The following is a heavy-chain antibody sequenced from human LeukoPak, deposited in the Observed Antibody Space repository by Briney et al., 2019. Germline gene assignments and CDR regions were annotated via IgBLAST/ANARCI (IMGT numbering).Heavy chain of an antibody. CDR2: IIPIFGTA. J-gene: IGHJ5*02. CDR3: ARLTGDRNWFDP. D-gene: IGHD7-27*01. V-gene: IGHV1-69*01. CDR1: GGTFSSYA. Sequence: SVKVSCKASGGTFSSYAISWVRQAPGQGLEWMGGIIPIFGTANYAQKFQGRVTITADESTSTAYMELSSLRSDDTAVYYCARLTGDRNWFDPWGQGTLVTVSS.